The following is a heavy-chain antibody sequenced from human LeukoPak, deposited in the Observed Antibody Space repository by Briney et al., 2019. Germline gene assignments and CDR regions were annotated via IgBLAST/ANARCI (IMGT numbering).Heavy chain of an antibody. CDR1: GYTFTGYY. D-gene: IGHD2-2*02. CDR3: AREVVEPAAISRSGWFDP. J-gene: IGHJ5*02. CDR2: INPNSGGT. Sequence: GASVKVSCKASGYTFTGYYMHWVRQAPGQGLEWMGWINPNSGGTNYEQKFQGSVTMTRDTSISTAYMELSRLRSDDTAVYYCAREVVEPAAISRSGWFDPWGQGTLVTVSS. V-gene: IGHV1-2*02.